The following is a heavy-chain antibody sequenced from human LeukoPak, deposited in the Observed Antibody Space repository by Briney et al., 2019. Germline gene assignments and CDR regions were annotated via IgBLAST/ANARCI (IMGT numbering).Heavy chain of an antibody. CDR3: ARGYSSLDP. J-gene: IGHJ5*02. CDR2: ISSTGGSI. D-gene: IGHD6-19*01. Sequence: GGSLRLSCAASGFTFSSYAMSWVRQAPGKGLEWVSGISSTGGSIYYADSVKGRFTISRDNSKNTLYLQMNSLTAEDTAVYYCARGYSSLDPWGQGTLVTVSS. V-gene: IGHV3-23*01. CDR1: GFTFSSYA.